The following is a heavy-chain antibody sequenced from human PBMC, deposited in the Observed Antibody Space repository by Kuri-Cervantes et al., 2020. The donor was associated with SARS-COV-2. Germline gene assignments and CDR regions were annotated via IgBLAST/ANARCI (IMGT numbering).Heavy chain of an antibody. V-gene: IGHV1-46*01. Sequence: ASVKVSCKASGYTFTSYYMHWVRQAPGQGLEWMGIINPSGGSTSYAQKFQGRVTMTRDTSTSTVYMELSSLRSEDTAVYYCARSSGYSSGWSSGRNWFDPWGQGTLVTVSS. J-gene: IGHJ5*02. D-gene: IGHD6-19*01. CDR1: GYTFTSYY. CDR3: ARSSGYSSGWSSGRNWFDP. CDR2: INPSGGST.